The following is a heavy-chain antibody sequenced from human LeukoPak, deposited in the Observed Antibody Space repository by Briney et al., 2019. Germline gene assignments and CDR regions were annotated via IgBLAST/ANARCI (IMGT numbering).Heavy chain of an antibody. J-gene: IGHJ4*02. CDR2: ISGSGGST. CDR3: AKGRTYDRSPTEDY. V-gene: IGHV3-23*01. Sequence: PGGSLRLSCAASGFTFSSYAMSWARQAPGKGLEWVSAISGSGGSTYYADSVKGRFTISRDNSKNTLYLQMNSLRAEDTAVYYCAKGRTYDRSPTEDYWGQGTLVTVSS. D-gene: IGHD3-3*01. CDR1: GFTFSSYA.